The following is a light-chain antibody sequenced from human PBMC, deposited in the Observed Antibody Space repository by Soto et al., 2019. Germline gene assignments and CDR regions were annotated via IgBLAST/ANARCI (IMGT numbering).Light chain of an antibody. J-gene: IGLJ3*02. V-gene: IGLV2-23*02. CDR3: CSYAGGSTPWA. CDR1: SSDVGSYNL. CDR2: EVT. Sequence: QSVLTQPASVSGSPGQSIAISCTGTSSDVGSYNLVSWYQHHPGKAPKLMIYEVTKRPSGVSDRFFASKSGHTASLTISGLHAEDEAYYFCCSYAGGSTPWAFGGGTKLTVL.